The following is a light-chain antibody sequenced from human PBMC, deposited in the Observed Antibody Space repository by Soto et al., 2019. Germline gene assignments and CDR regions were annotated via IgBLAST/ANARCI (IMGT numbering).Light chain of an antibody. J-gene: IGKJ1*01. V-gene: IGKV3-15*01. CDR3: QQYNNWPPWT. Sequence: EIVLTQSPATLSVSPGDRVTLSCRASQTVHTNLAWFQQKPGQAPKLLIYGASTRDTGVPARFTGSGSGTEFTLTISSLQSEDFAVYFCQQYNNWPPWTFGQGTKVDNK. CDR1: QTVHTN. CDR2: GAS.